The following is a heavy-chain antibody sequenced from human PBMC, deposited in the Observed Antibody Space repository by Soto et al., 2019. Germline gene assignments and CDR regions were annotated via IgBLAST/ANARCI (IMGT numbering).Heavy chain of an antibody. CDR1: CCSISSSSYY. V-gene: IGHV4-39*01. CDR2: IYYSGST. D-gene: IGHD3-22*01. J-gene: IGHJ4*02. CDR3: ARHTTYYYDSSGYYPFDY. Sequence: ASETLSLTCTVSCCSISSSSYYWGWTRQPPGKGLEWIGSIYYSGSTYYNPSLKSRVTISVDTSKNQFSLKLSSVTAADTAVYYCARHTTYYYDSSGYYPFDYWGQGTLVTVSS.